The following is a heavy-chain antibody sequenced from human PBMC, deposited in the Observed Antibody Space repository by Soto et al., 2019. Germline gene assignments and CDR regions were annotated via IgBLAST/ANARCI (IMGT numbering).Heavy chain of an antibody. CDR3: ARVGVVAGESYGMDV. Sequence: SETLSLTCTVTGGSISSGGYYWSWIRQHPGKGLEWIGYIYYSGSTYYNPSLKSRVTISVDTSKNQFSLKLSSVTAADTAVYYCARVGVVAGESYGMDVWGQGTTVTVSS. CDR2: IYYSGST. J-gene: IGHJ6*02. CDR1: GGSISSGGYY. V-gene: IGHV4-31*03. D-gene: IGHD2-15*01.